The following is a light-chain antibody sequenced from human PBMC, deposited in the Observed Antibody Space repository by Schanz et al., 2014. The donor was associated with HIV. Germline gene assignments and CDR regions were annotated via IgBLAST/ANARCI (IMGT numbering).Light chain of an antibody. CDR1: SSAIGGYNF. Sequence: QSALTQPASVSGSPGQSITISCTGTSSAIGGYNFVSWYRPHPGKAPQLMIYDVSHRPSGISSRFSGSKSGNTASLTISGLQAEDEADYYCSSYAGSNVIFGGGTKLTVL. J-gene: IGLJ2*01. CDR2: DVS. CDR3: SSYAGSNVI. V-gene: IGLV2-14*03.